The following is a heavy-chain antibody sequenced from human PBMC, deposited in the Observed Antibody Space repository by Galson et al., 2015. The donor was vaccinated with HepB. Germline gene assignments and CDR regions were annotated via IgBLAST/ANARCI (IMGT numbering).Heavy chain of an antibody. Sequence: PALVKPTQTLTLTCTFSGFSLSTSGVGVGWIRQPPGKALEWLALIYWNDDKRYSPSLKSRLTITKDTSKNQVVLTMTNMDPVDTATYYCAHRLRYYDFWSGSSGECYFDYWGQGTLVTVSS. V-gene: IGHV2-5*01. CDR2: IYWNDDK. D-gene: IGHD3-3*01. CDR3: AHRLRYYDFWSGSSGECYFDY. CDR1: GFSLSTSGVG. J-gene: IGHJ4*02.